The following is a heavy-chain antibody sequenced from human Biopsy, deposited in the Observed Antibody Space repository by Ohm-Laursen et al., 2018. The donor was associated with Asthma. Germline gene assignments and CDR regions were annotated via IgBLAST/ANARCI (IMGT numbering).Heavy chain of an antibody. D-gene: IGHD6-13*01. J-gene: IGHJ6*02. CDR3: ASPSSSREILYYYYNMDI. CDR1: GGTFGNYA. V-gene: IGHV1-69*06. Sequence: SVKVSCKASGGTFGNYAISWVRQAPGLGLEWMGGISPVFGSTNIAQKFQGRVTISADIFTKTAYLEVSSLRSDDTAVYHCASPSSSREILYYYYNMDIWGQGTTVTV. CDR2: ISPVFGST.